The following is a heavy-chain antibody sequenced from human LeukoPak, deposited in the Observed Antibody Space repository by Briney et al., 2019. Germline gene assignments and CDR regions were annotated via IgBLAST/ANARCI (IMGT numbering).Heavy chain of an antibody. CDR3: AKDRLTYYYYGMDV. J-gene: IGHJ6*02. CDR1: GFTFSDYT. Sequence: GGSLRLSCAASGFTFSDYTMNWVRQAPGKGLEWVACITTRSSYMYYADSVKGRFTISRDNAKNSLYLQMNSLRAEDTAVYYCAKDRLTYYYYGMDVWGQGTAVTVSS. CDR2: ITTRSSYM. D-gene: IGHD2-15*01. V-gene: IGHV3-21*01.